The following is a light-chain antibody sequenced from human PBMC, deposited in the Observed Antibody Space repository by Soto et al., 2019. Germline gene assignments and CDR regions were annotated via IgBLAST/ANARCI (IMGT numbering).Light chain of an antibody. CDR3: QQYNQWPWT. V-gene: IGKV3-15*01. CDR1: QSVSSD. Sequence: DIVMTQSPATLSVSPGERATLSCRASQSVSSDLAWYQQKPGQPPRLFIYGASTRATGIPARFSGSGSGTGFTLTISSLQSEDFALYYCQQYNQWPWTFGQGTKVDI. J-gene: IGKJ1*01. CDR2: GAS.